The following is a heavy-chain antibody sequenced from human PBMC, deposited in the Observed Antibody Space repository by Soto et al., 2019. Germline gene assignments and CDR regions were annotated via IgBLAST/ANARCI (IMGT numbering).Heavy chain of an antibody. CDR2: ISGSGGST. J-gene: IGHJ4*02. V-gene: IGHV3-23*01. Sequence: GGSLRLSCAASGFTFSSYAMSWVRQAPGKGLEWVSAISGSGGSTYYADSVKGRFTISRDNSKNTLYLQMNSLRAEDTAVYYCAKDRDLGSQTRSSDYWGQGTLVTVSS. CDR3: AKDRDLGSQTRSSDY. D-gene: IGHD3-3*01. CDR1: GFTFSSYA.